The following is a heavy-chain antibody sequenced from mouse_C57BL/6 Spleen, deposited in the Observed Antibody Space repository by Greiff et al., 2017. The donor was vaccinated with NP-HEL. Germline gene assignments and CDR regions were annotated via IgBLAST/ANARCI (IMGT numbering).Heavy chain of an antibody. D-gene: IGHD2-12*01. CDR1: GFSLTSYG. J-gene: IGHJ1*03. V-gene: IGHV2-2*01. CDR2: IWSGGST. Sequence: QVQLQQSGPGLVQPSQSLSITCTVSGFSLTSYGVHWVRQSPGKGLEWLGVIWSGGSTDYNAAFISRLSISKDNSKSQVFFKMNSLQADDTAIYYCARLRLDWYFDVWGTGTTVTVSS. CDR3: ARLRLDWYFDV.